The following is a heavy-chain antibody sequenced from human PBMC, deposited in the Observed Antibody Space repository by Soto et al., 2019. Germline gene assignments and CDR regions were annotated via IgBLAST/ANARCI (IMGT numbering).Heavy chain of an antibody. CDR3: ASAPNKGGGKGMDV. Sequence: QVQLVQSGAEVKKPGSSVKVSCKASGGTFSSYAISWVRHAPGPGLEWMGGVIPIFGTANYAQKFQGRVTIPAYGSTSTADMELSSMSAEDTAVYYYASAPNKGGGKGMDVWGQGTTVTVSS. CDR1: GGTFSSYA. CDR2: VIPIFGTA. J-gene: IGHJ6*02. V-gene: IGHV1-69*12. D-gene: IGHD3-16*01.